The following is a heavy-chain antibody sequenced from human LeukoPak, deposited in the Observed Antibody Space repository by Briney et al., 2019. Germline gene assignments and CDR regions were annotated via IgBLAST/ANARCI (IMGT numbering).Heavy chain of an antibody. CDR2: VSGSGDRM. J-gene: IGHJ4*02. CDR3: AKAAAAPGFDF. CDR1: GFTSSSYA. Sequence: GGSLRLSCAASGFTSSSYALNWVRRAPGKGLEWVATVSGSGDRMYHADSVKGRFTISRDNSKNTIYLQMNSLRAEDTALYYCAKAAAAPGFDFWGQGTLVTVSS. V-gene: IGHV3-23*01. D-gene: IGHD6-13*01.